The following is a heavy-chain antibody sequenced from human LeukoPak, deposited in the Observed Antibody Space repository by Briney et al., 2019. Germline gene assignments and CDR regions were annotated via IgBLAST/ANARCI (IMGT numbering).Heavy chain of an antibody. CDR3: ARVYYYYYMDV. CDR2: ISSDGTNT. V-gene: IGHV3-74*01. Sequence: GGSLRLSCAASGFTFSSYWTHWVRQAPGTGLVWVSRISSDGTNTYYADSVKGRFSISRDNAKNTLYLQMNSLRAEDTAMYYCARVYYYYYMDVWGRGTTVTVSS. J-gene: IGHJ6*03. CDR1: GFTFSSYW.